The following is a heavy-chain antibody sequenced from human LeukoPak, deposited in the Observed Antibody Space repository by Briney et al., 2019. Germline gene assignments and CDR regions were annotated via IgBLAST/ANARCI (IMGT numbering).Heavy chain of an antibody. CDR2: ISSSTSSI. CDR3: AELGITMIGGV. Sequence: GGSLRLSCAASGFTFSSYNMSWVRQAPGRGLEWVSSISSSTSSIYYADSVKGRFTISRDNAKNSLYLQMNSLRAEDTAVYYCAELGITMIGGVWGKGTTVTISS. CDR1: GFTFSSYN. V-gene: IGHV3-21*01. D-gene: IGHD3-10*02. J-gene: IGHJ6*04.